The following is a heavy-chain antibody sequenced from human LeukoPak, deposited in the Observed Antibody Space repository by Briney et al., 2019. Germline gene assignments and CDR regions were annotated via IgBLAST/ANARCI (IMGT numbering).Heavy chain of an antibody. Sequence: GESLKISCKASGYSFTSYWIGWVRQMPGKGLEWMGIVYPGDSDTRHSPSFQGQVTISADKSITTAYLQWSSLKASDTAIYYCARRGGWTYFSSFDYWGQATLVTVSP. CDR1: GYSFTSYW. CDR2: VYPGDSDT. CDR3: ARRGGWTYFSSFDY. D-gene: IGHD1-26*01. V-gene: IGHV5-51*01. J-gene: IGHJ4*02.